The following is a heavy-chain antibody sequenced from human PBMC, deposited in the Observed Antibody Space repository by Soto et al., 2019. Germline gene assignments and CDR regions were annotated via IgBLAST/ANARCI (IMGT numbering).Heavy chain of an antibody. D-gene: IGHD3-3*01. CDR3: ARGVYDFWSGRHDY. CDR1: GGSVSRGGYY. Sequence: QVQLQESGPGLVMPSQTLSLICNVSGGSVSRGGYYWSWIRQYPGKGLEWLGYIYDSGSTDYNPSLKSRLTISADASKNQFSLRLISVTAADTAVYYCARGVYDFWSGRHDYWGRGTLVTVSS. J-gene: IGHJ4*02. CDR2: IYDSGST. V-gene: IGHV4-31*03.